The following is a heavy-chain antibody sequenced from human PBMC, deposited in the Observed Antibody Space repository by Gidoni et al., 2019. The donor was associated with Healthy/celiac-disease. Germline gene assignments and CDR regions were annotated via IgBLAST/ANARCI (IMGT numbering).Heavy chain of an antibody. CDR1: GFTFSSCA. J-gene: IGHJ3*02. Sequence: EVQLLESGGGLVQPGGSLRLSCAASGFTFSSCAMSWVRQAPGKGLEWVSAISGSGGSTYYADSVKGRFTISRDNSKNTLYLQMNSLRAEDTAVYYCAAPLIGRYYYYDSSGTGAFDIWGQGTMVTVSS. CDR2: ISGSGGST. D-gene: IGHD3-22*01. CDR3: AAPLIGRYYYYDSSGTGAFDI. V-gene: IGHV3-23*01.